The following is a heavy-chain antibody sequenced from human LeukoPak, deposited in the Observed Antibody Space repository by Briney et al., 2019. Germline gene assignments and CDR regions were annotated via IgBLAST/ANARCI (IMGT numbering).Heavy chain of an antibody. CDR2: INPNSGGT. CDR3: ARAHTGAGDHLFDY. CDR1: GYTFTGYY. V-gene: IGHV1-2*02. Sequence: ASVKVSCKASGYTFTGYYMHWVRQAPGQGLEWMGWINPNSGGTNYAQKFQGRVTMTRDTSISTAYMELSRLRSDDTAVYYCARAHTGAGDHLFDYWGQGTLVTVSS. D-gene: IGHD1-26*01. J-gene: IGHJ4*02.